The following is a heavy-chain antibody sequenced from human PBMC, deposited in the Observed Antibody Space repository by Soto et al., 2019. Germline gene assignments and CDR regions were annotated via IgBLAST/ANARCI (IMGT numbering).Heavy chain of an antibody. CDR3: ARGVLMITFGGVIVSGWFDP. V-gene: IGHV1-8*01. J-gene: IGHJ5*02. CDR2: MNPNSGNT. Sequence: ASVKVSCKASGYTFTSYDINWVRQATGQGLEWMGWMNPNSGNTGYAQKFQGRVTMTRNTSISTAYMELSSLRSEDTAVYYCARGVLMITFGGVIVSGWFDPWGQGSLVTVSA. CDR1: GYTFTSYD. D-gene: IGHD3-16*02.